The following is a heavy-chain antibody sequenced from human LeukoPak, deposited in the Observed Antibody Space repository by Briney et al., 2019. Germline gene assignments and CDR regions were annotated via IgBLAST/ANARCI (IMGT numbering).Heavy chain of an antibody. CDR2: IIPILGAP. CDR1: GGTFSSEA. CDR3: ARENYDSRGYYPDN. D-gene: IGHD3-22*01. Sequence: SVKVSCKASGGTFSSEAFSWVRQAPGQGLTWMGRIIPILGAPKYAQKFQGQGRITITADKSTRTAYMELNSLRFEDTAMYYCARENYDSRGYYPDNWGQGTLVTVSS. J-gene: IGHJ4*02. V-gene: IGHV1-69*04.